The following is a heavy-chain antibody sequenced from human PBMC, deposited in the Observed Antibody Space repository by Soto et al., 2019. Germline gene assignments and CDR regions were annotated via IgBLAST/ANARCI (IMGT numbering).Heavy chain of an antibody. CDR2: INAGNGNT. J-gene: IGHJ6*03. CDR3: ARDSSAAAMIPDYMDV. Sequence: ASVKVSCKASGYTFTSYAMNWVRQAPGQRLEWMGWINAGNGNTKYSQKFQGRVTITRDTSASTAYMELSSLRSEVTAVYYCARDSSAAAMIPDYMDVWGKGTTVTVS. V-gene: IGHV1-3*01. CDR1: GYTFTSYA. D-gene: IGHD2-2*01.